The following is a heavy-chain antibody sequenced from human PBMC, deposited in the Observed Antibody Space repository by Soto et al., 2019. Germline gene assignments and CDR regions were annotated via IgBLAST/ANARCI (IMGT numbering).Heavy chain of an antibody. Sequence: QVQLQESGPRLVKPSGSLSLTCGVSGGTVASSHWWSWVRQSPGGGLEWIGNVYHTGDTNVNPSLQSRVTISVDKSNNQFSLRLNSLTAAYTDVYFCAREIVTAGGNNYFDPWGPGTLVTVSS. CDR3: AREIVTAGGNNYFDP. V-gene: IGHV4-4*02. J-gene: IGHJ5*02. CDR2: VYHTGDT. D-gene: IGHD2-21*02. CDR1: GGTVASSHW.